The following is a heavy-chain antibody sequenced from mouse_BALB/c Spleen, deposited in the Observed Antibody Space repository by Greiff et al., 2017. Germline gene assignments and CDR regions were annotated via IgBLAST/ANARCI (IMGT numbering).Heavy chain of an antibody. V-gene: IGHV5-6-5*01. Sequence: DVKLVESGGGLVKPGGSLKLSCAASGFTFSSYAMSWVRQTPEKRLEWVASISSGGSTYYPDSVKGRFTISRDNARNILYLQMSSLRSEDTAMYYCARGGVLRLGGYFDVWGAGTTVTVSS. CDR3: ARGGVLRLGGYFDV. CDR2: ISSGGST. CDR1: GFTFSSYA. D-gene: IGHD1-2*01. J-gene: IGHJ1*01.